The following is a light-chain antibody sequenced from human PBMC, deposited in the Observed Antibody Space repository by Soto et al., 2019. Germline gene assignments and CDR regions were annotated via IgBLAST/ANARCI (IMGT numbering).Light chain of an antibody. CDR2: DAS. CDR1: QSVSSY. CDR3: QQRRNLPWT. Sequence: EIVLTQSPATLSLSPGERATLSCRASQSVSSYLAWYQQKPGQAPRILIYDASNRATGIPARFSGSGSGTNFTLPISSLESADLAVYYCQQRRNLPWTFGQGTKVEIK. V-gene: IGKV3-11*01. J-gene: IGKJ1*01.